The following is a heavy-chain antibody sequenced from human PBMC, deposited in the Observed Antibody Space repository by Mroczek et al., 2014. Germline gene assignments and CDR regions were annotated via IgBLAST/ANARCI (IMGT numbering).Heavy chain of an antibody. D-gene: IGHD2-2*01. V-gene: IGHV4-39*01. CDR3: ARHGEXPXYCSSTSCYFDY. CDR1: GGSISSSSYY. J-gene: IGHJ4*02. CDR2: IYYSGST. Sequence: QVQLQQSGPGLVKPSETLSLTCTVSGGSISSSSYYWGWIRQPPGKGLEWIGSIYYSGSTYYNPSLKSRVTISVDTSKNQFSLKLSPVTAADTAVYYXARHGEXPXYCSSTSCYFDYVGPGNP.